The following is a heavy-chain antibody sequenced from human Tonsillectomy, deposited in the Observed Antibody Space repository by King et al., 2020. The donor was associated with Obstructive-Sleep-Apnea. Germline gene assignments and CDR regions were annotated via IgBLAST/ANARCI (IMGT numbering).Heavy chain of an antibody. Sequence: VQLVESGGGVVQPGRSLRLSCAASGFTFSSYAMHWVRQAPGKGLEWVAIISYDGSNKYYADSVRGRFTISRANSKNTLYLQLNSLRPEDTAVYYCASPHHGGYDYYGMDVWGQGTTVTVSS. J-gene: IGHJ6*02. V-gene: IGHV3-30*04. CDR2: ISYDGSNK. CDR3: ASPHHGGYDYYGMDV. D-gene: IGHD4-23*01. CDR1: GFTFSSYA.